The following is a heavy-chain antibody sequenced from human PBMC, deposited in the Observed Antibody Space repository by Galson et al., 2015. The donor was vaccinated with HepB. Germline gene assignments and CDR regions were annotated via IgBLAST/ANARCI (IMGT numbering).Heavy chain of an antibody. CDR3: ARGYTTRPNIAVAGKGLDY. CDR2: ISYDGSNK. V-gene: IGHV3-30-3*01. CDR1: GFTFSSYA. Sequence: SLRLSCAASGFTFSSYAMHWVRQAPGKGLEWVAVISYDGSNKYYADSVKGRFTISRDNSKNTLYLQMNSLRAEDTAVYYCARGYTTRPNIAVAGKGLDYWGRGTLVTVSS. J-gene: IGHJ4*02. D-gene: IGHD6-19*01.